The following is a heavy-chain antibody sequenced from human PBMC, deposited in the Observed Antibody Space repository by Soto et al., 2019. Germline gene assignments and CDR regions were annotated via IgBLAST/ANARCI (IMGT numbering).Heavy chain of an antibody. CDR2: IIPIFGTA. CDR3: ARGGVGYCSSTSCYNWFDP. V-gene: IGHV1-69*01. J-gene: IGHJ5*02. D-gene: IGHD2-2*01. Sequence: QVQLVQSGAEVQKPGSSVKVSCKASGGTFSSYAISWVRQAPGQGLEWMGGIIPIFGTANYAQKFQGRVTITADESTSTAYMELSSLRSEDTAVYYCARGGVGYCSSTSCYNWFDPWGQGTLVTVSS. CDR1: GGTFSSYA.